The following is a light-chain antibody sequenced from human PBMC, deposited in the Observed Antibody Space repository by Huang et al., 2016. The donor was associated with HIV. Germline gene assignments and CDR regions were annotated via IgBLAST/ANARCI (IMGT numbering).Light chain of an antibody. CDR2: ATS. V-gene: IGKV3-15*01. J-gene: IGKJ4*01. CDR3: QQYESWPPLT. Sequence: EIVMTQSPDTLSVSPGARATLSCSASQSVRGKLAWYQQKPGQAPRLLLHATSTRAAGVPARFSGSGSGTEFTLTISSLQSEDCGVYYCQQYESWPPLTFGGGTKVEIK. CDR1: QSVRGK.